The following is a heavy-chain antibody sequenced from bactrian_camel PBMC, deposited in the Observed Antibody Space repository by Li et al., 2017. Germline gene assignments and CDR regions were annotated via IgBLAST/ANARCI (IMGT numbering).Heavy chain of an antibody. Sequence: MAWFRQPPGKEREGVASFTTRARSTDYADFVKARFTISQDSARNTLYLQMNDLKPGDTAMYYCLVMIRRPPRSTLFPYTTLFRSMAHVQLV. V-gene: IGHV3S68*01. CDR2: FTTRARST. D-gene: IGHD6*01.